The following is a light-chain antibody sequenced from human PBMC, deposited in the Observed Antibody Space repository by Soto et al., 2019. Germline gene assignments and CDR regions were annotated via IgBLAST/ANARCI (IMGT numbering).Light chain of an antibody. CDR1: QSISSD. V-gene: IGKV3-15*01. Sequence: ETVMTQSPATLSVSPGERATLSCRASQSISSDLAWYQQKPGQAPRLLIYGASTTATGIPGRFSGSGSGREFTLTISSLLSEDFAVYYCQQYNNWPRTFGQGTKLEIK. CDR3: QQYNNWPRT. J-gene: IGKJ2*01. CDR2: GAS.